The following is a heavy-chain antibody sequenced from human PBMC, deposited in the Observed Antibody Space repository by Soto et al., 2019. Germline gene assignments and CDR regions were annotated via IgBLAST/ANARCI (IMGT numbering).Heavy chain of an antibody. J-gene: IGHJ4*02. CDR1: GGSISSSSYY. Sequence: SETLSLTCTVSGGSISSSSYYWGWIRQPPGKGLEWIGSIYYSGSTYYNPSLKSRVTISVDTSKNQFSLKLSSVTAADTAVYYCARFLPPSLYYDFWSGYLDYWGQGTLVTVSS. CDR2: IYYSGST. D-gene: IGHD3-3*01. V-gene: IGHV4-39*01. CDR3: ARFLPPSLYYDFWSGYLDY.